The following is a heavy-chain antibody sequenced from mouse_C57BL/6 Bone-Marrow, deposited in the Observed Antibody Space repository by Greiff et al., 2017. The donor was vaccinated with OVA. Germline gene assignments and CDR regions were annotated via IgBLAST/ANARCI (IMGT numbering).Heavy chain of an antibody. CDR2: IYPGSGST. V-gene: IGHV1-55*01. Sequence: LQQPGAELVKPGASVKMSCKASGYTFTSYWITWVKQRPGQGLEWIGDIYPGSGSTNYNEKFKSKATLTVDTSSSTAYMQLSSLTSEYSAVYYCARPLYDGYYVGFAYWGQGTLVTVSA. D-gene: IGHD2-3*01. CDR3: ARPLYDGYYVGFAY. CDR1: GYTFTSYW. J-gene: IGHJ3*01.